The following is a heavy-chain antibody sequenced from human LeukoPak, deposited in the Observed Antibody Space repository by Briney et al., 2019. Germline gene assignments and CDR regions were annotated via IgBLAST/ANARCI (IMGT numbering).Heavy chain of an antibody. V-gene: IGHV3-23*01. J-gene: IGHJ4*01. CDR1: GFTFTSYA. D-gene: IGHD5-18*01. CDR2: ISGSGDIT. Sequence: GGSLRLSCAASGFTFTSYAMTWVRQAPGKGLEWVSTISGSGDITYYADSVKGRFTISRDNSKNTLYLQMNSLRAEDTAVYYCAKRSYGNFDYWGQGTLVTVSS. CDR3: AKRSYGNFDY.